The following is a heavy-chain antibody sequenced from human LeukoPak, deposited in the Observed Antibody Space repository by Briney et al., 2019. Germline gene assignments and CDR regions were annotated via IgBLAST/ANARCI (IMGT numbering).Heavy chain of an antibody. V-gene: IGHV4-59*08. CDR3: ARVGGYPLSAFDI. CDR2: LYYSESA. D-gene: IGHD3-22*01. Sequence: PSETLSLTCTVSGGSIRSYYWSWIRQPPGKGLEWIGYLYYSESANYNPSLKSRITISLDTSKNHFSLKLNSVTAADTAVYYCARVGGYPLSAFDIWDQGAMVTVSS. J-gene: IGHJ3*02. CDR1: GGSIRSYY.